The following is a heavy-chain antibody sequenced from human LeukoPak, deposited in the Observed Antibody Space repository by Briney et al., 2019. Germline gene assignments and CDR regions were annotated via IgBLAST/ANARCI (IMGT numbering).Heavy chain of an antibody. V-gene: IGHV3-30*03. D-gene: IGHD5-18*01. CDR1: GFTFSSYG. CDR2: ISYDGSNK. J-gene: IGHJ4*02. CDR3: ARTRGTAMVYFGY. Sequence: GGSLRLSCAASGFTFSSYGMHWVRQAPGKGLEWVAVISYDGSNKCYADSVKGRFTISRDNSKNTLYLQMNSLRAEDTAVYYCARTRGTAMVYFGYWGQGTLVTVSS.